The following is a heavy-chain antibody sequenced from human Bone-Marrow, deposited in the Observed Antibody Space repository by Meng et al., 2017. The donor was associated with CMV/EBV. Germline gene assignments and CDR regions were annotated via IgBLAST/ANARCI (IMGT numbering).Heavy chain of an antibody. V-gene: IGHV4-61*01. D-gene: IGHD3-3*01. Sequence: SETLSLTCTVSGGSVSSGSYYWSWIRQPPGKGLEWIGYIYYSGSTNYNPSLKSQVTISVYTSKNQFSLKLSSVTAADTAVYYCARAWYYDFWSGRNWFDPWGQGTLVTVSS. J-gene: IGHJ5*02. CDR1: GGSVSSGSYY. CDR3: ARAWYYDFWSGRNWFDP. CDR2: IYYSGST.